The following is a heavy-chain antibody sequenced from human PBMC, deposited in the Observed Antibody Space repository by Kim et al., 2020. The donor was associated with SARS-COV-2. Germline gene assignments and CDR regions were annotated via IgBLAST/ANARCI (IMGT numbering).Heavy chain of an antibody. Sequence: EQKFQGRVTITADESTSTAYMELSSLRSEDTAVYYCARASRGGPAAASGYWGQGTLVTVSS. D-gene: IGHD6-13*01. V-gene: IGHV1-69*01. J-gene: IGHJ4*02. CDR3: ARASRGGPAAASGY.